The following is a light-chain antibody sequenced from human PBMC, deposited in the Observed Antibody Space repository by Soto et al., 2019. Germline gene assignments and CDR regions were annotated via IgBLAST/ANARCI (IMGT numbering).Light chain of an antibody. CDR2: EVS. V-gene: IGLV2-11*01. J-gene: IGLJ1*01. Sequence: QSALTQPASVSGSPGQSITISCTGTSSDVGAYNFVSWYQHHPGRAPKLIIYEVSKRPSGVPDRFSGSKSGNTASLTISGLQAEDEADYYCCSYVGGYSYVFGIGTKLTVL. CDR3: CSYVGGYSYV. CDR1: SSDVGAYNF.